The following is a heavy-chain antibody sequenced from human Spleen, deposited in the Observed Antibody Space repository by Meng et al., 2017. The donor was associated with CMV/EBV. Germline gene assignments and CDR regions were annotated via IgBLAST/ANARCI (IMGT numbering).Heavy chain of an antibody. Sequence: FTFSNYAMTGVRQAPGKGLEWVSSISGSGDSTYYADSVKGRLTISRDNSKNTLYLRMDSLRAEDTAVYYCAKGQFFYESGGYLILDSWGQGALVTVSS. V-gene: IGHV3-23*01. CDR3: AKGQFFYESGGYLILDS. CDR2: ISGSGDST. J-gene: IGHJ4*02. CDR1: FTFSNYA. D-gene: IGHD3-22*01.